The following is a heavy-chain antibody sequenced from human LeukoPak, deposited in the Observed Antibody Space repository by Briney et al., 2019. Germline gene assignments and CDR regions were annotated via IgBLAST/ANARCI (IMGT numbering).Heavy chain of an antibody. V-gene: IGHV4-4*09. Sequence: SETLSLTCTVAGASISSYYWSWIRQPPGKGLEWIGHSYSSGNTNYNPSLKSRVTISIDTSKNHFSLRLRSVTAADTAVYYCASHSASFSTHGMCSNYAFDIWGQGTMVTVSS. CDR3: ASHSASFSTHGMCSNYAFDI. CDR1: GASISSYY. CDR2: SYSSGNT. D-gene: IGHD2-8*01. J-gene: IGHJ3*02.